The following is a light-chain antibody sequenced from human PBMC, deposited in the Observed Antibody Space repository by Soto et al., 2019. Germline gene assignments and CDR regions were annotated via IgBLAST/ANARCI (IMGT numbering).Light chain of an antibody. CDR2: GAS. Sequence: EIVMTQSPATLSVSPGERATLSCRASQSVSSNLAWYQQKPCQAPRLLIYGASTRATGIPARFSGSGSGTEFTLTISSLQSEDFAVYYCQQYTNWPRTFGQGTKVEIK. J-gene: IGKJ1*01. CDR3: QQYTNWPRT. V-gene: IGKV3-15*01. CDR1: QSVSSN.